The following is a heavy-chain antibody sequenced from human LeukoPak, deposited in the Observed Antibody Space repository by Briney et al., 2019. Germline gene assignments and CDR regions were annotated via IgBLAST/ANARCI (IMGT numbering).Heavy chain of an antibody. CDR3: ARGLAFGELTSDY. D-gene: IGHD3-10*01. J-gene: IGHJ4*02. CDR1: GGTFSSYA. Sequence: GASVKVSCNASGGTFSSYAISWVRQAPGQGLEWMGRIIPILGIANYAKKFQGRVTITPAQSTITAYLELSSLRSEDTAVYYCARGLAFGELTSDYWGQGTLVTVSS. CDR2: IIPILGIA. V-gene: IGHV1-69*04.